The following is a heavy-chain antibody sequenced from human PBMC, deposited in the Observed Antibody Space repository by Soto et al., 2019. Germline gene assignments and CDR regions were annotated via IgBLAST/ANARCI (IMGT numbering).Heavy chain of an antibody. J-gene: IGHJ6*02. V-gene: IGHV4-39*01. CDR2: IYSTGNT. D-gene: IGHD6-13*01. CDR3: RRSSRYSTDV. CDR1: GDSIRSSSY. Sequence: SDTLSVTCTLPGDSIRSSSYWGWTRQPPGKGLEWIGSIYSTGNTYYNPSLNSQVTISVDTSKNQFSLNVISVTAADTAVYYCRRSSRYSTDVWGQGTTVT.